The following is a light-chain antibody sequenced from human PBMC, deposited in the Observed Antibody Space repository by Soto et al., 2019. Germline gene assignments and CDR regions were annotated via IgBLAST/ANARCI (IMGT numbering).Light chain of an antibody. CDR3: SSYTTITTPAVI. J-gene: IGLJ2*01. CDR1: SSDIGGYNF. CDR2: DVT. Sequence: QSALTQPASVSGSPGQSITISCTGTSSDIGGYNFVSWYQQHPGNAPKLIIYDVTNRPSGVSDRFSGSKSGNTASLTISGLQAEDEADFYCSSYTTITTPAVIFGGGTKLTVL. V-gene: IGLV2-14*03.